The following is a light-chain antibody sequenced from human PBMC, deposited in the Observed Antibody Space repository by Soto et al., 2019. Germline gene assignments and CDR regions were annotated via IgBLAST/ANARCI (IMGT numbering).Light chain of an antibody. CDR3: QQYNSHRT. CDR1: QTIGSW. J-gene: IGKJ1*01. CDR2: KAS. Sequence: IPMTLSPATLSGPVGDRVNIACPVSQTIGSWFASYQQKAGKAPKLLIDKASTLKSGVPARFSGSGSGTEFSLTLGSLQPDDFATYFCQQYNSHRTFGQGPEV. V-gene: IGKV1-5*03.